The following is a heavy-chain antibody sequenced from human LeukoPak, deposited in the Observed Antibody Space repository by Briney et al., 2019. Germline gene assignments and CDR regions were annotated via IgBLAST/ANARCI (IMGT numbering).Heavy chain of an antibody. CDR3: ARVNGAPGDYFDY. D-gene: IGHD4-17*01. CDR2: IYYSGST. J-gene: IGHJ4*02. CDR1: GGSISSYY. V-gene: IGHV4-59*01. Sequence: SETLSLTGTVSGGSISSYYWSWIRQPPGKGLEWIGYIYYSGSTNYNPSLKGRVTISVDASKNQFSLKLSSVTAADTAVYYCARVNGAPGDYFDYWGQGTLVTVSS.